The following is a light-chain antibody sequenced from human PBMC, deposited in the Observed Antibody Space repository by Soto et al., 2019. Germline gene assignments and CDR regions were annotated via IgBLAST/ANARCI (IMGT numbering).Light chain of an antibody. CDR1: QSIDIW. Sequence: DIQMTQSPSTLSASVGDRVTITCRASQSIDIWLAWYQQRPGKAPKLVIYKASSLEGGVPSRFSGSGSGTEFTLTLSSLQPDDFATYYCQHHKSYPRTFGQGTKVEIK. V-gene: IGKV1-5*03. CDR2: KAS. J-gene: IGKJ1*01. CDR3: QHHKSYPRT.